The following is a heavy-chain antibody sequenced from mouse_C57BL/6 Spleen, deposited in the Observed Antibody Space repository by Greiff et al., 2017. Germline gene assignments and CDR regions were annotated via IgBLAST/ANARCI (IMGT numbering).Heavy chain of an antibody. D-gene: IGHD2-2*01. Sequence: QVQLQQPGAELVRPGTSVKLSCKASGYTFTSYWMHWVKQRPGQGLEWIGVIDPSDSYTNSNQKFKGKATLTVDTSSSKAYMQLSSLTPEDSAVYYCSSGPHAYDGTGAMDYWGQGTSVTVSS. CDR2: IDPSDSYT. V-gene: IGHV1-59*01. CDR3: SSGPHAYDGTGAMDY. J-gene: IGHJ4*01. CDR1: GYTFTSYW.